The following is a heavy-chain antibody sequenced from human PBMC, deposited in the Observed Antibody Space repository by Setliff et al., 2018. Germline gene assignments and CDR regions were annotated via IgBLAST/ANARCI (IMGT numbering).Heavy chain of an antibody. D-gene: IGHD2-2*01. CDR1: GSTFTDYG. CDR3: SRLVRYCTRTSCQRLSGDDY. CDR2: ISPYSGNT. J-gene: IGHJ4*02. Sequence: GASVKVSCKASGSTFTDYGVTWVRQAPGQGLEWVGWISPYSGNTYYAPKFQGRITMTTDTSTTTAYMELKSLRSDDTAIYYCSRLVRYCTRTSCQRLSGDDYWGQGALVTVSS. V-gene: IGHV1-18*01.